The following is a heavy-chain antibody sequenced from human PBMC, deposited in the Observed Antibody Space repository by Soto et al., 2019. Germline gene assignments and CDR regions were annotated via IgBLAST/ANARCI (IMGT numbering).Heavy chain of an antibody. CDR3: ATTEHFYGPLRLYFQQ. J-gene: IGHJ1*01. Sequence: QVPLVESGGGLVKPGGSLRLSCAASGFTFNYYYMSWIRQAPGKGLEWVSYISSNGSYTNYADSVKGRFTISRDNAKNSLYLQMNSLRAEDTAVYYCATTEHFYGPLRLYFQQWGQGTLVTVSS. CDR1: GFTFNYYY. D-gene: IGHD4-17*01. CDR2: ISSNGSYT. V-gene: IGHV3-11*06.